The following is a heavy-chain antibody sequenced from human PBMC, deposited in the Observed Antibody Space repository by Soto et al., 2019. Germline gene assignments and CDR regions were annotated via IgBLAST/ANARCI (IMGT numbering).Heavy chain of an antibody. J-gene: IGHJ6*03. Sequence: GGSLRLSCAASGFTFSSYAMSWVRQAPGKGLEWVSAISGSGGSTYYADSVKGRFTISRDNSKNTLYLQMNSLRAEDTAVYYCAKCGLAADAYYYYMDVWGKGTTVTVSS. CDR1: GFTFSSYA. CDR3: AKCGLAADAYYYYMDV. D-gene: IGHD6-13*01. V-gene: IGHV3-23*01. CDR2: ISGSGGST.